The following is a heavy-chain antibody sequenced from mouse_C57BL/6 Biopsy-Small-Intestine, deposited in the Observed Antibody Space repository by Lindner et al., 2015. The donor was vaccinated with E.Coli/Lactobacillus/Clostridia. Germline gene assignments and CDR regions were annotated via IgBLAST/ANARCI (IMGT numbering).Heavy chain of an antibody. CDR2: IRSKSNNYAT. V-gene: IGHV10-1*01. CDR3: VRHLLLPSYAMDY. CDR1: GFSFNTYA. J-gene: IGHJ4*01. D-gene: IGHD1-1*01. Sequence: VQLQESGGGLVQPKGSLKLSCAASGFSFNTYAMNWVRQAPGKGLEWVARIRSKSNNYATYYADSVKDRFTISRDDSESMLYLQMNNLKTEDTATYYCVRHLLLPSYAMDYWGQGTSVTVSS.